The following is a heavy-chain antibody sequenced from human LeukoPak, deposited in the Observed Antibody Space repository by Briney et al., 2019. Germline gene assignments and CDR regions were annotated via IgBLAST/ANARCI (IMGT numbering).Heavy chain of an antibody. Sequence: SETLSLTCTVSGASISNYYWSWIRQPPGKGLEWIGYIYYNGRTNYTPSLKSRVTISLDTSKNQFSLKLNSVTAADAAVYYCARGADCSSTSCYGHWFDPWGQGTLVTVSS. D-gene: IGHD2-2*01. CDR3: ARGADCSSTSCYGHWFDP. J-gene: IGHJ5*02. CDR2: IYYNGRT. V-gene: IGHV4-59*01. CDR1: GASISNYY.